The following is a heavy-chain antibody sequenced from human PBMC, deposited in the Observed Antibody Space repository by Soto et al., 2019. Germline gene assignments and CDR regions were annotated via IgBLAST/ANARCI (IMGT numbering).Heavy chain of an antibody. CDR1: GFSVNNY. D-gene: IGHD3-16*01. V-gene: IGHV3-53*01. J-gene: IGHJ4*02. CDR2: MYSGGGT. CDR3: ASAPSALYDY. Sequence: GGSLRLSCAASGFSVNNYMSWVRQAPGKGLEWVSVMYSGGGTWYTDSVKGRFTVSRDNSKNTLYLQMNSLRAEDTALYYCASAPSALYDYWGQGTLVTVSS.